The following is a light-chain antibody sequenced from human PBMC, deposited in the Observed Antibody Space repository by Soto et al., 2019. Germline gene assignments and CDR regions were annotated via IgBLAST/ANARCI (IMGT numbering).Light chain of an antibody. V-gene: IGKV3-20*01. CDR1: QSVSSTH. Sequence: EIVLTQSPGTLSLSPGDRATLFCRASQSVSSTHLAWYHQKPGQAPRLLIYGASTRASSIPDRFSGSGSGTDFTLTISRLETEDFAVYYCHQYGSSPQTFGQGTKVEIK. CDR2: GAS. CDR3: HQYGSSPQT. J-gene: IGKJ1*01.